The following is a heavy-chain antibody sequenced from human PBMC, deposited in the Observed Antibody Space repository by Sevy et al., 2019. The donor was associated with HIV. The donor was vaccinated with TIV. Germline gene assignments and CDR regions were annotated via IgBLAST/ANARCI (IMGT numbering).Heavy chain of an antibody. D-gene: IGHD3-10*01. CDR2: ISYDGSNK. CDR1: GFTFSSYA. CDR3: ARVFFSWFGELYGMDV. Sequence: GGSLRLSCAASGFTFSSYAMHWVRQAPGKGLEWVAVISYDGSNKYYADSVKGRFTISRDNSKNTLYLQMNSLRAEDTAVYYCARVFFSWFGELYGMDVWGQGTTVTVSS. J-gene: IGHJ6*02. V-gene: IGHV3-30*04.